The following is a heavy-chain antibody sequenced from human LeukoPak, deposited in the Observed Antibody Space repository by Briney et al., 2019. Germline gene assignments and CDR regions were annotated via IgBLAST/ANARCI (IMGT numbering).Heavy chain of an antibody. CDR2: IYHSGST. CDR3: ARFYDSSGYYLDY. CDR1: GYSISSGYY. D-gene: IGHD3-22*01. V-gene: IGHV4-38-2*02. J-gene: IGHJ4*02. Sequence: PSETLSLTCTVSGYSISSGYYWGWIRQPPGKGLEWIGSIYHSGSTYCNPSLKSRVTISVDTSKNQFSLKLSSVTAADTAVYYCARFYDSSGYYLDYWGQGTLVTVSS.